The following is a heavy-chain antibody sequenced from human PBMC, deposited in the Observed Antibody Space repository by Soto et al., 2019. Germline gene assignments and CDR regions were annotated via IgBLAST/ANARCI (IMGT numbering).Heavy chain of an antibody. D-gene: IGHD1-7*01. CDR2: IDWEEEK. V-gene: IGHV2-70*01. J-gene: IGHJ4*01. CDR1: AFSLSRKGMS. Sequence: SGPTLVNPKQTLILTCAFSAFSLSRKGMSVSWIRQPPGKALEFLALIDWEEEKFYSPSLRTRLTVSKDTSKSQVVLTLTNVDLVHTATYSCTRSTNCNYEYYFDYLCQGTLLTVSS. CDR3: TRSTNCNYEYYFDY.